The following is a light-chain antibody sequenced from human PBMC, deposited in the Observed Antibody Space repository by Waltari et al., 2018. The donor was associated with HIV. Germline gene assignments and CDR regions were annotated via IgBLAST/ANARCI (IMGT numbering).Light chain of an antibody. CDR1: KNVFYSSNNKNY. V-gene: IGKV4-1*01. Sequence: IVMTQSPDSLAVSLGDRATIKYKSSKNVFYSSNNKNYLSWYQQKAGQPPKLIIYWSSSRQSGVPDRVSGSGSGTDFTLTISSLQAEDVAVYFCQQTYTIPPTFGGGTKVEIK. J-gene: IGKJ4*01. CDR2: WSS. CDR3: QQTYTIPPT.